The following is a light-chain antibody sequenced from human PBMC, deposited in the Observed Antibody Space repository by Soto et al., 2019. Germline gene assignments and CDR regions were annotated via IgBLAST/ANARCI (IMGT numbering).Light chain of an antibody. CDR2: VNN. J-gene: IGLJ2*01. Sequence: QSVLTQPPSVSGAPGQRVTISCTGSSSNIGAGYDVHWYQQLPGTAPKLLIYVNNNRPSGVPDRFSGSKSGTSASLVITGLQAEDEADYYCQSYDSSRLQVFGGGTKLTVL. CDR3: QSYDSSRLQV. CDR1: SSNIGAGYD. V-gene: IGLV1-40*01.